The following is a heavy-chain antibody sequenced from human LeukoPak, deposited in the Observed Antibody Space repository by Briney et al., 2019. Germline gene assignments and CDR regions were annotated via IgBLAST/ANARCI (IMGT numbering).Heavy chain of an antibody. CDR2: IYYSGST. CDR1: GGSISSYY. D-gene: IGHD3-10*01. J-gene: IGHJ3*02. Sequence: SETLSLTCTVSGGSISSYYWSWIRQPPGKGLEWIGYIYYSGSTNYNPSLKSRVTISVDTSKNQFSLKLSSVTAADTAVYYCARVIRGALRAAVFDIWGQGTMVTVSS. V-gene: IGHV4-59*12. CDR3: ARVIRGALRAAVFDI.